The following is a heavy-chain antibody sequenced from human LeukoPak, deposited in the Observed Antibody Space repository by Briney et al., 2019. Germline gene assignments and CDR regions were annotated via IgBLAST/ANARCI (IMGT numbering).Heavy chain of an antibody. CDR3: AVMTYYYDSSGYLFDY. D-gene: IGHD3-22*01. V-gene: IGHV1-2*06. J-gene: IGHJ4*02. CDR2: INPNSGGT. CDR1: GYTFTGYY. Sequence: ASVKVSCKASGYTFTGYYMHWVRQAPGQGLEWMGRINPNSGGTNYAQKFQGRVTMTRDTSISTAYMELSRLRPDDTAVYYCAVMTYYYDSSGYLFDYWGQGTLVTVSS.